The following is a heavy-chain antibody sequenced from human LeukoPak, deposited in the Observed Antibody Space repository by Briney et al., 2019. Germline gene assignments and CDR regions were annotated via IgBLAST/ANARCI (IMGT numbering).Heavy chain of an antibody. J-gene: IGHJ4*02. CDR3: AKCWGYCSRTSCYTHKRHFDY. V-gene: IGHV3-23*01. CDR1: GFTFSSYA. CDR2: ISGSGGST. Sequence: PGGSLRLSCAASGFTFSSYAMSWVRQAPGKGLEWVSAISGSGGSTYYADSVKGRFTISRDNSKNTLYLQMNSLRAEDTAVYYCAKCWGYCSRTSCYTHKRHFDYWGQGTLVTVSS. D-gene: IGHD2-2*02.